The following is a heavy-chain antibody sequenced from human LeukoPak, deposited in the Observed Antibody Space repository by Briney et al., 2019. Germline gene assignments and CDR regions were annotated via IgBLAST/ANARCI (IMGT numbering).Heavy chain of an antibody. CDR1: GYTFTGYY. Sequence: ASVKVSCKASGYTFTGYYMHWVRQAPGQGLEGMGWINPNSGGTNYAQKFQGRVTMTRDTSISTAYMELSRLRSDDTAVYYCASIGYCSSTSCYTASGSFDYWGQGTLVTVSS. V-gene: IGHV1-2*02. CDR3: ASIGYCSSTSCYTASGSFDY. D-gene: IGHD2-2*02. CDR2: INPNSGGT. J-gene: IGHJ4*02.